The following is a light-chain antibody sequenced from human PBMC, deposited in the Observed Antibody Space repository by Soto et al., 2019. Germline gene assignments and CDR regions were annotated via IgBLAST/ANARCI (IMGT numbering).Light chain of an antibody. CDR3: QQYNDWPRT. J-gene: IGKJ1*01. CDR1: QSVGTY. CDR2: GAS. V-gene: IGKV3-15*01. Sequence: EIVMTQSPAHLSVSPGERATLSCRASQSVGTYLAWYQQKPGQAPRLLIYGASTRAAGISPRFSGGGSGTEFTLTISSLQSEDFAVYYCQQYNDWPRTFGQGTKVGIK.